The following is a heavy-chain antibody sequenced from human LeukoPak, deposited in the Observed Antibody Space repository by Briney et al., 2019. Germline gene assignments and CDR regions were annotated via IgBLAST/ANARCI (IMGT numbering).Heavy chain of an antibody. CDR2: FDPEDGET. V-gene: IGHV1-24*01. J-gene: IGHJ4*02. CDR3: ATRSPTVTTSGGYGGYFDY. D-gene: IGHD4-11*01. Sequence: GASVKVSCKVSGYTLTELSMHWVRQAPGKGLEWMGGFDPEDGETIYAQKFQGRVTMTEDTSTDTAYMELSSLRSEDTAVYYCATRSPTVTTSGGYGGYFDYWGQGTLVTVSS. CDR1: GYTLTELS.